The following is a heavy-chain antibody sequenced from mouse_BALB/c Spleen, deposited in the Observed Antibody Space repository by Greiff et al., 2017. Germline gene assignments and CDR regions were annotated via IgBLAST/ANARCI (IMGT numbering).Heavy chain of an antibody. V-gene: IGHV2-3*01. J-gene: IGHJ4*01. CDR3: AKKKIGALGRGSYAMDY. CDR1: GFSLTSYG. D-gene: IGHD3-3*01. Sequence: VQVMESGPGLVAPSQSLSITCTVSGFSLTSYGVSWVRQPPGKGLEWLGVIWGDGSTNYHSALISRLSISKDNSKSQVFLKLNSLQTDDTATYYCAKKKIGALGRGSYAMDYWGQGTSVTVSS. CDR2: IWGDGST.